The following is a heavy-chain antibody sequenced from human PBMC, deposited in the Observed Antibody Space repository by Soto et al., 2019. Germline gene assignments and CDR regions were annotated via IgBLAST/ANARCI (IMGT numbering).Heavy chain of an antibody. CDR3: ARVRYLRYFDWPPDGMDV. J-gene: IGHJ6*02. CDR1: SGSISSADYY. D-gene: IGHD3-9*01. V-gene: IGHV4-30-4*01. Sequence: SETLSLTCPVSSGSISSADYYWSWIRHPPGKGLEWIGYIYYTGSAYYNPSLKSRVTMSVDTSKNQFSLKVTSVTAADTAVYYCARVRYLRYFDWPPDGMDVWGQGTTVT. CDR2: IYYTGSA.